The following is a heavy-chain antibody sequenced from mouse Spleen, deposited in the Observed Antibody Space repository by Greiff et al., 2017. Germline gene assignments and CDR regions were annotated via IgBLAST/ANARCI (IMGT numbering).Heavy chain of an antibody. CDR2: ISSCGSYT. CDR1: GFTFSSYG. V-gene: IGHV5-6*01. D-gene: IGHD1-1*01. J-gene: IGHJ1*03. CDR3: AAYYCSFWYFDV. Sequence: VQLKESGGDLVKPGGSLKLSCAASGFTFSSYGMSWVRQTPDKRLEWVATISSCGSYTYYPDSVKGRFTIARDHSKNTLYLQMSSLTSEDTAMYYCAAYYCSFWYFDVWGTGTTLTVSS.